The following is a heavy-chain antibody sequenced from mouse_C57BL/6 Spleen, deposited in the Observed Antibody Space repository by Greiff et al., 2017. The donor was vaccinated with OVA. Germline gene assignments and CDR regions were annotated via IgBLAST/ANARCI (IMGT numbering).Heavy chain of an antibody. Sequence: VQLQQSGPELVKPGASVKISCKASGYTFTDYYMNWVKQSHGKSLEWIGAINPNNGGTSYNQKFKGKATLTVDKSSSTAYMELRSLTSEDSAVYYCARSGSSTLYAMDYWGQGTSVTVSS. J-gene: IGHJ4*01. CDR1: GYTFTDYY. D-gene: IGHD1-1*01. CDR2: INPNNGGT. V-gene: IGHV1-26*01. CDR3: ARSGSSTLYAMDY.